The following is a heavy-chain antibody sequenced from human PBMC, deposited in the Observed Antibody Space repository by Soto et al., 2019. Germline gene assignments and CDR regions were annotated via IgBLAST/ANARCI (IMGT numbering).Heavy chain of an antibody. V-gene: IGHV1-69*13. CDR2: IIPTFGTA. Sequence: SVKVSCKASGGTFSSYAISWVRQAPGQGLEWMGGIIPTFGTANYAQKFQGRVTITADESTSTAYMELSSLRSEDTAVYYCAREQTYYYGSGGDSYGMDVWGQGTTVTVSS. D-gene: IGHD3-10*01. CDR3: AREQTYYYGSGGDSYGMDV. J-gene: IGHJ6*02. CDR1: GGTFSSYA.